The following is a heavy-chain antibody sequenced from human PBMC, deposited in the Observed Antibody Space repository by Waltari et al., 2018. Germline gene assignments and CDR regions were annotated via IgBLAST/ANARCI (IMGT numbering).Heavy chain of an antibody. Sequence: QVLLQESGPGLLKPSETLSLTCTVSGYSISRGYYWAWIRQPPGKGLEWIASIYHTGDTYQNPSLKSRVTISIDTSKNFFSLKLDSVTAADTAVYFCARATVGSTTTESLDIWGQGTLVSVSS. CDR2: IYHTGDT. CDR1: GYSISRGYY. J-gene: IGHJ3*02. V-gene: IGHV4-38-2*02. CDR3: ARATVGSTTTESLDI. D-gene: IGHD1-26*01.